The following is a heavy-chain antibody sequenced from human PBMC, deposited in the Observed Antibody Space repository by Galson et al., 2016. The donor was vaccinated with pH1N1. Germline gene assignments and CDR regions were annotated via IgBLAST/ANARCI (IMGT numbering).Heavy chain of an antibody. Sequence: ETLSLTCAVSGGSIFSSTYYWGWIRQPPGKGLEWIANIYYSGNTFYNPSLKSRVSLSVDTSKNQFSLRLSSVTAADTAVYYCARSEWHFDIWGPGILVTVSS. V-gene: IGHV4-39*07. CDR1: GGSIFSSTYY. CDR2: IYYSGNT. J-gene: IGHJ2*01. CDR3: ARSEWHFDI.